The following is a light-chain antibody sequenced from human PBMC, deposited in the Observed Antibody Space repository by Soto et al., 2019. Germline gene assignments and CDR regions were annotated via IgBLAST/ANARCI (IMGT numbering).Light chain of an antibody. V-gene: IGLV2-23*01. CDR3: CSCGGSLV. CDR2: EGS. Sequence: QSALTQPASVSGSPGQSITISCTGTSSDVGSYNLVSWYQQHPGKAPKLMIYEGSKRPSGVSNRCSGSKSGNTASLTISGLQAEDDYDYSCCSCGGSLVFGGGTKLTVL. J-gene: IGLJ2*01. CDR1: SSDVGSYNL.